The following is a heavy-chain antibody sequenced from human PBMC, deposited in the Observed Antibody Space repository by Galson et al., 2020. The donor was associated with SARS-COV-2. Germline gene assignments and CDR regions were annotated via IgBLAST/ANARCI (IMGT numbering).Heavy chain of an antibody. J-gene: IGHJ4*02. Sequence: KMSGPTLVKPTQTLTLTCTFSGFSLLTRAVGVGWIRQPPGKPLEWLALIYWDDDKRYSPSLKSRLTITKDTSKNQVVLTMTNMDPVDTATYYCAHRPFAGRGLTNWGQGTLVTVSS. CDR2: IYWDDDK. D-gene: IGHD3-10*01. CDR3: AHRPFAGRGLTN. CDR1: GFSLLTRAVG. V-gene: IGHV2-5*02.